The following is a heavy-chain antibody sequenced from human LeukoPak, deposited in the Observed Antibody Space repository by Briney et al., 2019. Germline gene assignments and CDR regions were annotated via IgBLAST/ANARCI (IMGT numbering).Heavy chain of an antibody. CDR3: AKESPSFDY. Sequence: GGSLRLSCAASGFTYNSYAMSWVRQAPGKGLEWVSVISGSGVSTHYADSVKGRFTISRDNSKNTLYLQMNSLRAEDTAVYYCAKESPSFDYWGQGTQVTVSS. J-gene: IGHJ4*02. CDR2: ISGSGVST. CDR1: GFTYNSYA. V-gene: IGHV3-23*01.